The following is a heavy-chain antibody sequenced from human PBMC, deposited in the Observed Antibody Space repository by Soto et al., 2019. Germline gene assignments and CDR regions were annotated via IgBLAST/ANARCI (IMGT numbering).Heavy chain of an antibody. CDR1: GGSISSSSYY. Sequence: PSETLSLTCTVSGGSISSSSYYWGWIRQPPGKGLEWIGCIYYSGSTYYNPSLKSRVTISVDTSKNQFSLKLSSVTAEDTAVYYCATSYGNAWYTYWGQGTQVTVSS. CDR2: IYYSGST. D-gene: IGHD6-13*01. J-gene: IGHJ4*02. CDR3: ATSYGNAWYTY. V-gene: IGHV4-39*01.